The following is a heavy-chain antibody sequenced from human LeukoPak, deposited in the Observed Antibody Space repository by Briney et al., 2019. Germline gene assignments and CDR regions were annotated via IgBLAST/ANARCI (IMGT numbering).Heavy chain of an antibody. CDR3: ARFATDKIFDY. CDR2: IYPGDSDT. CDR1: GYSFTSYW. D-gene: IGHD4-17*01. Sequence: GAPLKISCKGSGYSFTSYWIGWVRQMPGKGLEWMGIIYPGDSDTRYSPSFQGQVTISADKSISTAYLQWSSLKASDTAMYYCARFATDKIFDYWGQGTLVTVSS. J-gene: IGHJ4*02. V-gene: IGHV5-51*01.